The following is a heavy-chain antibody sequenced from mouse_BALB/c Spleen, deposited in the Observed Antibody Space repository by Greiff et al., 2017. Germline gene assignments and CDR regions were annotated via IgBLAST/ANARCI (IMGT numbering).Heavy chain of an antibody. V-gene: IGHV5-4*02. CDR3: ARGGGTGSYYFDY. J-gene: IGHJ2*01. D-gene: IGHD4-1*01. CDR2: ISDGGSYT. Sequence: EVKLVESGGGLVKPGGSLKLSCAASGFTFSDYYMYWVRQTPEKRLEWVATISDGGSYTYYPDSVKGRFTISRDNAKNNLYLQMSSLKSEDTAMYYCARGGGTGSYYFDYWGQGTTLTVSS. CDR1: GFTFSDYY.